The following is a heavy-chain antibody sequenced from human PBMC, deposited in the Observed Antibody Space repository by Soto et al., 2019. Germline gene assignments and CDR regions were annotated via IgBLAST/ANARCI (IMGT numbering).Heavy chain of an antibody. CDR1: GFTFINYA. CDR2: ISGSGGRE. CDR3: AKYYASGSYYHFDS. Sequence: EVQLLESGGDLVQPGGSLRLSCAASGFTFINYAMSWVRQAPGLGLEWVSSISGSGGREDYADSVRGRFTISRDNSKKTLSLQMNSLRVDDTAIYYCAKYYASGSYYHFDSWGQGTLVTVSS. V-gene: IGHV3-23*01. J-gene: IGHJ4*02. D-gene: IGHD3-10*01.